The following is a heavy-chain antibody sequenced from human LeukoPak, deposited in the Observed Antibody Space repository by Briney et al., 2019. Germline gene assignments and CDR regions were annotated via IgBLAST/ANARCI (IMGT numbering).Heavy chain of an antibody. CDR1: GGSISSSNW. J-gene: IGHJ4*02. CDR3: ARGRSNICGGDCYSDFDY. D-gene: IGHD2-21*02. V-gene: IGHV4-4*02. Sequence: SETLSLTCAVSGGSISSSNWWSWVRQPPGKGLEWIGEIYRSGSTNYNPSLKSRVTISVDKSKNQFSLKLSSVTAADTAVYYCARGRSNICGGDCYSDFDYWGQGTLVTVSS. CDR2: IYRSGST.